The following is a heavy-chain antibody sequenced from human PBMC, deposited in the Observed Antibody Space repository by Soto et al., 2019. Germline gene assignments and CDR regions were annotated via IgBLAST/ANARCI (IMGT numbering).Heavy chain of an antibody. V-gene: IGHV5-51*01. CDR1: GYXFTRYW. J-gene: IGHJ3*02. CDR2: IYPGDSDT. Sequence: EXLKISYKCSGYXFTRYWVVWVRHMPGKGLELMGIIYPGDSDTRYSPSFQGQVTISADKSISTAYLQWRSLKASDTAMYYCARPLGGSEDAFDIWGQGTMVTVS. D-gene: IGHD6-25*01. CDR3: ARPLGGSEDAFDI.